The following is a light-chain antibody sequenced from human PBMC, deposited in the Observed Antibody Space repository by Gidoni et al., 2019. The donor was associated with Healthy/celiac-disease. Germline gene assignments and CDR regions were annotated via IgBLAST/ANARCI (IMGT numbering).Light chain of an antibody. CDR3: QSYDSSLSGSYV. V-gene: IGLV1-40*01. CDR2: GNS. J-gene: IGLJ1*01. CDR1: SSNIGAGYD. Sequence: QSVLTQPPPVPGAPGPRVTISCTGSSSNIGAGYDLHWYQQLPGTAPNLLIYGNSNRPSGVPDRFSGSKSVTSASLAITGLQAEDEADYYCQSYDSSLSGSYVFGTGTKVTVL.